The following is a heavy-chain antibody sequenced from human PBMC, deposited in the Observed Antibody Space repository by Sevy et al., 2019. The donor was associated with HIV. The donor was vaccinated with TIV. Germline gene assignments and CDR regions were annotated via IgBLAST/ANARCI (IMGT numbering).Heavy chain of an antibody. D-gene: IGHD4-17*01. J-gene: IGHJ4*02. CDR2: IRSTGTDK. CDR3: ARDRGYGDYGGEFDY. V-gene: IGHV3-21*01. Sequence: GGYLRLSCAASGFTFSYYSMNWVRQAPGKGLEWVSSIRSTGTDKRYADSVRGRFTRSRDNAQNSLSLQMNSLRAEDTAVYYCARDRGYGDYGGEFDYWGQGTLVIVSS. CDR1: GFTFSYYS.